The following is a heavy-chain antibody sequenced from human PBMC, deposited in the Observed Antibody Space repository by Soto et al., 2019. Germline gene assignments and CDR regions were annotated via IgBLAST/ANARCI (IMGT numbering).Heavy chain of an antibody. J-gene: IGHJ1*01. CDR1: GYTFTSYY. Sequence: ASVKVSCKASGYTFTSYYMNWVRQAPGQGLEWLGIINPSGGYTTYAQRFLGRVTMTSDTSTSTVHMELGSLTSEDTAVYYCVRGGGIVVRTAPHDQWGQGTLVTVAS. D-gene: IGHD2-21*02. V-gene: IGHV1-46*01. CDR3: VRGGGIVVRTAPHDQ. CDR2: INPSGGYT.